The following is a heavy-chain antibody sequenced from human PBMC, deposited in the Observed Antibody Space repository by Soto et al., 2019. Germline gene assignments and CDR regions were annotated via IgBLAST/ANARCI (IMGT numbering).Heavy chain of an antibody. D-gene: IGHD2-21*02. CDR3: AREGDLPYYYYGMDV. Sequence: QVQLVQSGGEVKKPGASVKVSCKASGYTFTSYGISWVRQAPGQGLEWMGWISGYNGKTNYAQKVQDRVTMTTDTSTGTVYMELRRLRADDTAVYYCAREGDLPYYYYGMDVWGQGTTVNVSS. V-gene: IGHV1-18*01. CDR2: ISGYNGKT. J-gene: IGHJ6*02. CDR1: GYTFTSYG.